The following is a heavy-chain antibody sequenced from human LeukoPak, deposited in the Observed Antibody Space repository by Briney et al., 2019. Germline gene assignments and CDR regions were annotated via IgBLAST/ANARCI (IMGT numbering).Heavy chain of an antibody. J-gene: IGHJ3*02. CDR2: ISASGGT. CDR3: ARALGTTVTTYHDAFDI. D-gene: IGHD4-17*01. Sequence: SETLSLTCTVSGGSIRSYYWTWIRQPAGKELGWIGRISASGGTDDNPSLKSRVIMSIDTPKNQFSLMLSSVTAADTAVYYCARALGTTVTTYHDAFDIWGQGTMVTVSS. V-gene: IGHV4-4*07. CDR1: GGSIRSYY.